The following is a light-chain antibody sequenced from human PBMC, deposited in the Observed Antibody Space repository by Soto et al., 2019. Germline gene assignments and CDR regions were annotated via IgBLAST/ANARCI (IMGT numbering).Light chain of an antibody. CDR2: EVS. CDR3: SSYTSSGTLYV. CDR1: SSDIGAYNY. V-gene: IGLV2-14*01. J-gene: IGLJ1*01. Sequence: QSVLTQPASVSGSPGQPITISCTGTSSDIGAYNYVSWYQQHPGKAPKLIIHEVSDRPSGVSSRFSGSKSGNTAALTISGLQAEDEADYYCSSYTSSGTLYVFGTGTKLTVL.